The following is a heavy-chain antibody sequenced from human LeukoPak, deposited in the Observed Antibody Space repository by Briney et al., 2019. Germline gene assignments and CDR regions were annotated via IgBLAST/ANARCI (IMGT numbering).Heavy chain of an antibody. D-gene: IGHD6-19*01. CDR1: GYTFTGYY. CDR3: ARTAVDQDYFDY. Sequence: GASVKVSCKASGYTFTGYYMHWVRQAPGQGLEWMGWINPNSGGTNYAQKFQGRVTMTRDTSISTAYMELSRLRSDDTAAYYCARTAVDQDYFDYLGQGTLVTVSS. J-gene: IGHJ4*02. CDR2: INPNSGGT. V-gene: IGHV1-2*02.